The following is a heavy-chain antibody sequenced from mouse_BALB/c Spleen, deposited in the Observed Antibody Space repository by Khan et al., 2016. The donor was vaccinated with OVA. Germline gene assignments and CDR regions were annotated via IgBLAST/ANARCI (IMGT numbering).Heavy chain of an antibody. CDR3: ARRYDPSYLAMDY. CDR2: ISSGGDST. CDR1: GFTFSDYY. J-gene: IGHJ4*01. Sequence: EVELVESGGGLVQPGGSLKLSCATSGFTFSDYYMYWVRQTPEKRLEWVAYISSGGDSTYYPDTVKGRFTLSRDNAKNTLYLKMSRLKSEDTAMYYCARRYDPSYLAMDYWGQGTSVTVSS. V-gene: IGHV5-12*02. D-gene: IGHD2-3*01.